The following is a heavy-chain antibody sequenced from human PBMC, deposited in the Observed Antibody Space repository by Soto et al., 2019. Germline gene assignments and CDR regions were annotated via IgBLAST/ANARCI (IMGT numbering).Heavy chain of an antibody. Sequence: SETLSLTCAVSGVSISSSSYYWVWHRQPPGKGLEWIGSIYYSGSTYYNPSLKSRVTISVDTSKNQFSLKLSSVTAADTAVYYCASHFEGNWFDPWGQGTLVTVSS. D-gene: IGHD3-9*01. CDR3: ASHFEGNWFDP. J-gene: IGHJ5*02. CDR1: GVSISSSSYY. CDR2: IYYSGST. V-gene: IGHV4-39*01.